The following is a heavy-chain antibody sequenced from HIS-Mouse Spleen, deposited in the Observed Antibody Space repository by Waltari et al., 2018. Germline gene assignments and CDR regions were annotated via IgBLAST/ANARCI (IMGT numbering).Heavy chain of an antibody. J-gene: IGHJ2*01. Sequence: QLQLQESGPGLVKPSATLSLTCTVSGGSISSSSYYWGWILQPPGKGLEWIGSIYYSGSTYYNPSLKSRVTISVDTSKNQFSLKLSSVTAADTAVYYCAREIPYSSSWYDWYFDLWGRGTLVTVSS. V-gene: IGHV4-39*07. D-gene: IGHD6-13*01. CDR3: AREIPYSSSWYDWYFDL. CDR1: GGSISSSSYY. CDR2: IYYSGST.